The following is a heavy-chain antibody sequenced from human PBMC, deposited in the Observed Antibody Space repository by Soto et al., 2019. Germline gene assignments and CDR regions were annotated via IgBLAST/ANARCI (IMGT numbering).Heavy chain of an antibody. D-gene: IGHD2-21*01. J-gene: IGHJ4*02. CDR2: SRDKAHSYTT. CDR3: ARNLAYGGGYTFDY. V-gene: IGHV3-72*01. Sequence: EVQLVESGGGLVQPGGSLRLSCAVSAFTLSDHFIDWVRQAPGKGLEWVGRSRDKAHSYTTEYCASVKGRFTISRDDSRNALYLQMNSLKTEDTAVYYCARNLAYGGGYTFDYWGQGTLVTVSS. CDR1: AFTLSDHF.